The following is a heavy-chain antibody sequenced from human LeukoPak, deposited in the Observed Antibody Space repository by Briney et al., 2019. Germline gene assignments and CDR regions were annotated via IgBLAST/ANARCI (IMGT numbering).Heavy chain of an antibody. D-gene: IGHD3-10*01. V-gene: IGHV4-34*01. CDR2: INHSGST. CDR3: ARHGITMVRGVIITRYYYYMDV. Sequence: SETLSLTCAVYGGSFSGYYWSWIRQPPGKGLERIGEINHSGSTNYNPSLKSRVTISVDTSKNQFSLKLSSVTAADTAVYYCARHGITMVRGVIITRYYYYMDVWGKGTTVTISS. CDR1: GGSFSGYY. J-gene: IGHJ6*03.